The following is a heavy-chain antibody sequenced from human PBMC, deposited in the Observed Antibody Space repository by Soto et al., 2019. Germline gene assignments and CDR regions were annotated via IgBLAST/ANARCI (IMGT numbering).Heavy chain of an antibody. J-gene: IGHJ6*02. CDR1: GGSFSGYY. CDR2: INHSGST. D-gene: IGHD2-21*02. CDR3: ATQLYCGGDCYPADV. V-gene: IGHV4-34*01. Sequence: SETLSLTCAVYGGSFSGYYWSWIRQPPGKGLEWIGEINHSGSTNYNPSLKSRVTISVDTSKNQFSLKLSSVTAADTAVYYCATQLYCGGDCYPADVWGQGTTVTVS.